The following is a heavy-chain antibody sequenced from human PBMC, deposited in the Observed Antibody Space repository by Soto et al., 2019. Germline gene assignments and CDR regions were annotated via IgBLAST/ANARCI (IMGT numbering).Heavy chain of an antibody. CDR1: GFTFSSYA. D-gene: IGHD2-15*01. V-gene: IGHV3-23*01. J-gene: IGHJ4*02. CDR3: AKRRGAGWHFDY. Sequence: DVQLLESGGGLVQPEGSLRLSCAASGFTFSSYAMGWVRQGPGKGLEWVAVVSIGGSTHYAVSVRGRFTISRDNSKNTLSLQMNSLTAEDTAVYFCAKRRGAGWHFDYWGQGALVTASS. CDR2: VSIGGST.